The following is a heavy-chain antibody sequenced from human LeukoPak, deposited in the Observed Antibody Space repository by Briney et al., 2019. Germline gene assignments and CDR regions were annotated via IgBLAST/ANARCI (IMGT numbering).Heavy chain of an antibody. Sequence: SVKVSCKASGFTFTSSAVQWVRQAREQRFEWIGWIVVGSGNTNYAQKFQERVTITREMSTSTAYMELSSLRSEDTAVYCCAAETMRGAWDDAFDMWNRGTMVTVSS. CDR3: AAETMRGAWDDAFDM. J-gene: IGHJ3*02. D-gene: IGHD1-26*01. V-gene: IGHV1-58*01. CDR2: IVVGSGNT. CDR1: GFTFTSSA.